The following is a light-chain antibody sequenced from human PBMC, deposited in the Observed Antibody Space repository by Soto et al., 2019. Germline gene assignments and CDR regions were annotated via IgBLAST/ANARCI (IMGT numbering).Light chain of an antibody. Sequence: EIVLTQSPATLSLSPGEIATLSCRASQSVSSYLAWYQQKPGQSPRLLIYDASNRATGIPARFSGSGSGKDFTLTISSLEPEDFAVYYCQQRSNWPFLTFGGGTKVEIK. CDR1: QSVSSY. V-gene: IGKV3-11*01. CDR2: DAS. CDR3: QQRSNWPFLT. J-gene: IGKJ4*01.